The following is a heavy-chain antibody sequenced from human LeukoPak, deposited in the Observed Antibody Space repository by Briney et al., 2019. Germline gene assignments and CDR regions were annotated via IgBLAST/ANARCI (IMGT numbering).Heavy chain of an antibody. V-gene: IGHV3-48*03. J-gene: IGHJ4*02. CDR1: GFTLSSYE. CDR3: TRDSGWNDGIDY. CDR2: ISSSGSTI. Sequence: PGGSLRLSCAASGFTLSSYEMNWVRQAPGKGLEWVSYISSSGSTIYHADPVKGRFTISRDNAKNSLYLQMSSLRAEDTAVYYCTRDSGWNDGIDYWGQGTLVTVSS. D-gene: IGHD1-1*01.